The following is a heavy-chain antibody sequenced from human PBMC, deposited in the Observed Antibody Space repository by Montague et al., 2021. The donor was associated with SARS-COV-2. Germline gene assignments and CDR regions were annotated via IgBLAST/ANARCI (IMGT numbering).Heavy chain of an antibody. J-gene: IGHJ1*01. D-gene: IGHD3-22*01. Sequence: SVRVSCKASGYTFTSYDINWVRQATGQGLEWMGWMNPNSGNTGYAQKFQGRVTMTRNTSISTAYMELSSLRSEDTAVYYCARAQYYYDSSGYYPADWGQGTLVTVSS. CDR1: GYTFTSYD. CDR3: ARAQYYYDSSGYYPAD. CDR2: MNPNSGNT. V-gene: IGHV1-8*01.